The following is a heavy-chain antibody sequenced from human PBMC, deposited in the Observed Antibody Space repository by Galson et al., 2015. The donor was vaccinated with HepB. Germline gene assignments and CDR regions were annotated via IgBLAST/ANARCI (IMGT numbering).Heavy chain of an antibody. D-gene: IGHD2-21*02. CDR3: ARSPAYVVVTAIGTVDY. V-gene: IGHV1-18*04. CDR1: GYTFTSYG. CDR2: ISAYNGNT. J-gene: IGHJ4*02. Sequence: SVKVSCKASGYTFTSYGISWVRQAPGQGLEWMGWISAYNGNTNYAQKLQGRVTMTTDTSTSTAYMELRSLRSDDTAVYYCARSPAYVVVTAIGTVDYWGQGTLVTVSS.